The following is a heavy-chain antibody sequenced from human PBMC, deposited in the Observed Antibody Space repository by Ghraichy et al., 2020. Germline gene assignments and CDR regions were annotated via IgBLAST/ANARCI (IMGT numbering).Heavy chain of an antibody. CDR3: ARDATTVTTMGLLYYMDV. V-gene: IGHV1-69*13. CDR1: GGTFSSYA. J-gene: IGHJ6*03. Sequence: SVKVSCKASGGTFSSYAISWVRQAPGQGLEWMGGIIPIFGTANHAQKFQGRVTITADESTSTAYMELSSLRSEDTAVYYCARDATTVTTMGLLYYMDVWGKGTTVTVSS. CDR2: IIPIFGTA. D-gene: IGHD4-11*01.